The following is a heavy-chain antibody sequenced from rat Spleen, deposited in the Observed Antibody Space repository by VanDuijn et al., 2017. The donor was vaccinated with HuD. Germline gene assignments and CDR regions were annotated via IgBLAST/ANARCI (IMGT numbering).Heavy chain of an antibody. V-gene: IGHV5-19*01. Sequence: EVQLVESGGGLVQPGRSLKLSCTASGFTFTNQDMHWIRQAPTTGLEWVASIRPSGDPTYYRDSVKGRFTISRDNAKTTLYLQMNSLRSEDTATYYCSRDNFDGTYYYGFAYWGQGTLVTVSS. CDR2: IRPSGDPT. CDR1: GFTFTNQD. D-gene: IGHD1-12*02. CDR3: SRDNFDGTYYYGFAY. J-gene: IGHJ3*01.